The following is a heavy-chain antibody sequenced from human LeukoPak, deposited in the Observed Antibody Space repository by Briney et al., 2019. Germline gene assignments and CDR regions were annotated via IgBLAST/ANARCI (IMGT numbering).Heavy chain of an antibody. J-gene: IGHJ4*02. Sequence: PSETLSLTCTVSGGSISSYYRSWIRQPAGKGLEWIVRIYTSGSTNYNPSLKSRVTMSVDTSKNQFSLKLSSVTAADTAVYYCARVSTHVEMATIAYYFDYWGQGTLVTVSS. V-gene: IGHV4-4*07. D-gene: IGHD5-24*01. CDR2: IYTSGST. CDR1: GGSISSYY. CDR3: ARVSTHVEMATIAYYFDY.